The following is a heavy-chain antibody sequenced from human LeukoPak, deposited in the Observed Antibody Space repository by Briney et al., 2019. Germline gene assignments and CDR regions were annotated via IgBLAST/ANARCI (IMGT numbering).Heavy chain of an antibody. J-gene: IGHJ2*01. D-gene: IGHD6-25*01. CDR1: GGSFSGYY. Sequence: KPSETPSLTCAVYGGSFSGYYWSWIRQPPAKGLDWIGEINHSGSTNYNPSLKSRVTISVDTSKHQFSLKLSSVTAPDTAVYYCARQGGGFWYFDLWGRGTLVTVSS. V-gene: IGHV4-34*01. CDR2: INHSGST. CDR3: ARQGGGFWYFDL.